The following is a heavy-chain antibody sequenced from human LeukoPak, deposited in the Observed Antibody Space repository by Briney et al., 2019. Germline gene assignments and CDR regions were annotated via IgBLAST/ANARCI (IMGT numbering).Heavy chain of an antibody. CDR2: ISGDGGST. V-gene: IGHV3-43*02. D-gene: IGHD3-22*01. CDR1: GHTYDDYA. CDR3: AKDFGVYYYDSSVAFDI. Sequence: GGSLRLSCAVSGHTYDDYATHCVRQAPGKGLEWVSLISGDGGSTYYADSVKGRFTIPRDNSKTSLYLQMNSLRTEDTALYYCAKDFGVYYYDSSVAFDIWGQGTMVTVSS. J-gene: IGHJ3*02.